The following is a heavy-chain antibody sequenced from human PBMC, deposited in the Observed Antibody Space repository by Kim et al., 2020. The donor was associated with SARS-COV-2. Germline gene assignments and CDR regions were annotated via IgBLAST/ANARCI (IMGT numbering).Heavy chain of an antibody. CDR2: IYPGDSET. CDR1: GYSFISYW. V-gene: IGHV5-51*01. Sequence: GESLKISCKGSGYSFISYWIGWVRQMPGKGLEWMGIIYPGDSETRYSPSFQGQVTISADKSINTAYLQWSSLKASDTAMYYCARLFYDSSAYRIFDYWGQGTLVTVSS. D-gene: IGHD3-22*01. CDR3: ARLFYDSSAYRIFDY. J-gene: IGHJ4*02.